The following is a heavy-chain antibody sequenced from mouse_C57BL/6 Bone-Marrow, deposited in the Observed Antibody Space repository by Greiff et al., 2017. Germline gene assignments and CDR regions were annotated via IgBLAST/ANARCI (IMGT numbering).Heavy chain of an antibody. Sequence: VQLQQSGAELVRPGSSVKMSCKTSGYTFTSYGINWVKQRPGQGLEWIGYIYIGNGYTEYNEKFKGKATLTSDTSSSTAYMQLSSLTSEDSAIYFWARSRCPYEGYYGWFAYWGQGTLVTVSA. CDR3: ARSRCPYEGYYGWFAY. D-gene: IGHD2-3*01. CDR1: GYTFTSYG. V-gene: IGHV1-58*01. CDR2: IYIGNGYT. J-gene: IGHJ3*01.